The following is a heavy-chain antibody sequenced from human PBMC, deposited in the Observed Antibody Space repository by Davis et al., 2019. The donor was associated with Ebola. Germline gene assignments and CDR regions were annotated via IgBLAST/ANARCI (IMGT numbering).Heavy chain of an antibody. CDR1: GGSISSSSYY. CDR2: IYYSGST. J-gene: IGHJ4*02. D-gene: IGHD3-22*01. Sequence: MPGGSLGLSCTVSGGSISSSSYYWGWIRQPPGKGLEWIGSIYYSGSTYYNPSLKSRVTISVDTSKNQFSLKLNSATAADTAVYYCASLRQTYDSSGYSQPFDYWGQGSLVTVSS. CDR3: ASLRQTYDSSGYSQPFDY. V-gene: IGHV4-39*01.